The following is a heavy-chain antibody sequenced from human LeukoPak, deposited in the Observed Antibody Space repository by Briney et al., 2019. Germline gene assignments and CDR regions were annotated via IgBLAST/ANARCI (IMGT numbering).Heavy chain of an antibody. D-gene: IGHD6-19*01. V-gene: IGHV1-69*05. J-gene: IGHJ4*02. CDR3: ARLYSSGWPLEY. CDR2: IIPIFCTA. CDR1: GGTFSSYA. Sequence: SVKVSCKASGGTFSSYAISWVRQAPGQRLEWMGRIIPIFCTANYAQKFQGRVTITTDESTSTAYMELSSLRSEDTAVYYCARLYSSGWPLEYWGQGTLVTVSS.